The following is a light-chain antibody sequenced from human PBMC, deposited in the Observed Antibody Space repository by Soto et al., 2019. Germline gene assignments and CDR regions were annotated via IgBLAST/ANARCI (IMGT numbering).Light chain of an antibody. CDR3: QQYETWPPRFT. CDR2: DAT. V-gene: IGKV3-11*01. Sequence: EFVLTQSPATLSLSPGERATLSCRASQTVITYLAWYQQKPGQAPRLLIFDATKRVTGIPARFSGSGSGTDFTLTISSLEPEDFAVYYCQQYETWPPRFTFGPGTKVDIK. CDR1: QTVITY. J-gene: IGKJ3*01.